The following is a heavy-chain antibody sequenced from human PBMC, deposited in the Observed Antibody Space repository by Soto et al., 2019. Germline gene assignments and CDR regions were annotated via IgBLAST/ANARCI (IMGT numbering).Heavy chain of an antibody. J-gene: IGHJ4*02. CDR2: ISSDSGYI. CDR1: GFTFSICS. V-gene: IGHV3-21*01. Sequence: GGSLRLSCAASGFTFSICSMNWVRQAPGKGLEWVSSISSDSGYIYYADSVKGRFTISRDNAKNSLSLQMNSLRAEDTAVYYCAREIVRGLVDSWGQGPLVTGSS. D-gene: IGHD2-15*01. CDR3: AREIVRGLVDS.